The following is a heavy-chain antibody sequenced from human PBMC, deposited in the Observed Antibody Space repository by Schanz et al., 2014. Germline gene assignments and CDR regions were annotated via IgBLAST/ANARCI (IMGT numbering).Heavy chain of an antibody. CDR2: ISYHGSER. CDR3: ARDREAYSGTYSHFDY. CDR1: GFSFSDYG. D-gene: IGHD1-26*01. J-gene: IGHJ4*02. V-gene: IGHV3-30*03. Sequence: QVQLVESGGGVVQPGTSLRLSCAGSGFSFSDYGMHWVRQAPGRGLEWVAVISYHGSERYYADSVKGRFTISRDNVKNSLYLQMNSLRDEDTAVYYCARDREAYSGTYSHFDYWGQGTLVTVSS.